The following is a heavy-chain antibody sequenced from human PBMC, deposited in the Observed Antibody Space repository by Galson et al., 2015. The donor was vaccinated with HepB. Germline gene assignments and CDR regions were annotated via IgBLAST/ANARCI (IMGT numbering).Heavy chain of an antibody. Sequence: SVKVSCKASGYTFTSYGISWVRQAPGQGLEWMGWISAYNGNTNYAQKLQGRVTMTTDTSTSTAYMELRSLRSDDTAVYYCARSTGYSSSWGTKYYYYGMDVWGQGTTVTVSS. D-gene: IGHD6-13*01. V-gene: IGHV1-18*04. CDR1: GYTFTSYG. CDR2: ISAYNGNT. J-gene: IGHJ6*02. CDR3: ARSTGYSSSWGTKYYYYGMDV.